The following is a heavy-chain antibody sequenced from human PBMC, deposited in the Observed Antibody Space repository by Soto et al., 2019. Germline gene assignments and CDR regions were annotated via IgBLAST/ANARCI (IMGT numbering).Heavy chain of an antibody. J-gene: IGHJ5*02. D-gene: IGHD2-15*01. CDR3: ATDREYCSGGSCLDWFDP. Sequence: QVQLVQSGAEVKKPGASVKVSCKVSGYTLTELSMHWVRQAPGKGLEWMGGFDPEDGETIYAQKFQCRVTMTEDTSTDTAYMELSSLRAEDTAVYYCATDREYCSGGSCLDWFDPWGQGTLVTVSS. V-gene: IGHV1-24*01. CDR1: GYTLTELS. CDR2: FDPEDGET.